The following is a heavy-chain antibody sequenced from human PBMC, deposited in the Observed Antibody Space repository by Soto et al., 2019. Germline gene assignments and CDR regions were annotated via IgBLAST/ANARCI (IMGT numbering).Heavy chain of an antibody. J-gene: IGHJ6*02. Sequence: SETLSLTCTVSGGSISSYYWSWIRQPPGKGLEWIGYIYYSGSTNYNPSLKSRVTISVDTSKNQFSLKLSSVTAADTAVYYCARAVMATDYYGMDGWGQGTTVTVAS. V-gene: IGHV4-59*01. CDR1: GGSISSYY. CDR2: IYYSGST. CDR3: ARAVMATDYYGMDG. D-gene: IGHD5-12*01.